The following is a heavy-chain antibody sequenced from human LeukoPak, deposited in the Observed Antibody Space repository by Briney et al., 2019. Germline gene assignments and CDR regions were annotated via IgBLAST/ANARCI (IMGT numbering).Heavy chain of an antibody. J-gene: IGHJ4*02. CDR2: INPSGGST. V-gene: IGHV1-46*01. CDR1: GYTFTSYD. Sequence: ASVKVSCKASGYTFTSYDINWVRQAPGQGLEWMGIINPSGGSTSYAQKFQGRVTMTRDTSTSTVYMELSSLRSEDTAVYYCASGSYDNADYWGQGTLVTVSS. CDR3: ASGSYDNADY. D-gene: IGHD1-26*01.